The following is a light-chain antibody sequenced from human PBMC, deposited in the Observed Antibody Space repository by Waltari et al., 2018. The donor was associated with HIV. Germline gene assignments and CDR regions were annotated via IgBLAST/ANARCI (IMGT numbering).Light chain of an antibody. J-gene: IGKJ1*01. CDR2: GAF. CDR3: QQSYNSPPWT. Sequence: IQLTQSPSSLSASVGDRVTITCRASQSIGTSLNWYQQRPGKAPNLLIYGAFSLQSGVPSRFSGSGSGTDFTLTISYLQPADFAVYYCQQSYNSPPWTFGQGTTVDMK. CDR1: QSIGTS. V-gene: IGKV1-39*01.